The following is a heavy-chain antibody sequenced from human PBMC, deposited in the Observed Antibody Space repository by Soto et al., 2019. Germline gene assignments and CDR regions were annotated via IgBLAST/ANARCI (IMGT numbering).Heavy chain of an antibody. CDR1: SGSFSGYY. D-gene: IGHD6-6*01. J-gene: IGHJ4*02. CDR2: ISQSGNT. V-gene: IGHV4-34*01. CDR3: ARAPKVSGSSQTRPDF. Sequence: QVQLHQWGAGLLKPSETLSLVCSIYSGSFSGYYWSWIRQPPGEGLEWIGEISQSGNTNYSPSLKSRVSISIDTSKKQFSLNLASVSAADTAVYYCARAPKVSGSSQTRPDFWGQGTLVTVSS.